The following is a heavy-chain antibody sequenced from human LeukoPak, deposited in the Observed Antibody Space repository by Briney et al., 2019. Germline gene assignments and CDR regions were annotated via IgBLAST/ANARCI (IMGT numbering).Heavy chain of an antibody. CDR3: ARTYYYDSSGYYYFDY. CDR2: IYYSGST. Sequence: SETLSLTCTVPGGSISSSSYYWGWIRQPPGKGLEWIGSIYYSGSTYYNPSLKSRVTISVDTSKNQFSLKLSSVTAADTAVYYCARTYYYDSSGYYYFDYWGQGTLVTVSS. CDR1: GGSISSSSYY. D-gene: IGHD3-22*01. V-gene: IGHV4-39*01. J-gene: IGHJ4*02.